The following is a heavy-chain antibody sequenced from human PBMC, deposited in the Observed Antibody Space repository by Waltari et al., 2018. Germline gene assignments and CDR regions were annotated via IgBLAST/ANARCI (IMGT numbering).Heavy chain of an antibody. CDR1: GGSFSGYY. V-gene: IGHV4-34*01. D-gene: IGHD2-8*01. Sequence: QVQLQQWGAGLLKPSETLSLTCAVYGGSFSGYYWSWIRQPPGKGLEGIGEINHSGSTNYNPSLKSRVTISVDTSKNQFSLKLSSVTAADTAVYYCARGQWGGVDYWGQGTLVTVSS. CDR2: INHSGST. CDR3: ARGQWGGVDY. J-gene: IGHJ4*02.